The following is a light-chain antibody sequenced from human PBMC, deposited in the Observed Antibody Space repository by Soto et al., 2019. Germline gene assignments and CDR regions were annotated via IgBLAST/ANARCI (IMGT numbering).Light chain of an antibody. Sequence: QSVLTQPPSASGTPGQRVTISCSGSSSNIGSNTVNWYQQIPGTAPKLLIYSNNQRPSGVPDRFSGSKSGTSDSLAISGLQSEDEADYFCQSYDSSLSGYVFGTGTKVTVL. CDR1: SSNIGSNT. J-gene: IGLJ1*01. CDR3: QSYDSSLSGYV. CDR2: SNN. V-gene: IGLV1-44*01.